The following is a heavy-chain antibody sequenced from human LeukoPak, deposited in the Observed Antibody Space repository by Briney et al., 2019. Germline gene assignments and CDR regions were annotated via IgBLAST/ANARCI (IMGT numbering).Heavy chain of an antibody. J-gene: IGHJ5*02. Sequence: SETLSLTCTVSGYSISSGFYWGWIRQPPGKGLECIGSVYYSGSTYYNPSLKSRVTISVDTSKNQFSLKLSSVTAADTAVYYCAGLIRPGWFDPWGQGTLVTVSS. V-gene: IGHV4-38-2*02. D-gene: IGHD1-14*01. CDR3: AGLIRPGWFDP. CDR2: VYYSGST. CDR1: GYSISSGFY.